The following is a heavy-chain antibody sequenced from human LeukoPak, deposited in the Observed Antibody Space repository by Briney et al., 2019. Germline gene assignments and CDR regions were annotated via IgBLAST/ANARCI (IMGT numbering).Heavy chain of an antibody. CDR3: ARDGDGESPYYMDV. CDR1: GFSFGNHA. D-gene: IGHD4-17*01. V-gene: IGHV3-48*01. Sequence: GGSLRLSCAASGFSFGNHAMIWVRQAAGKGLEWVSYISSSSSTIYYADSVKGRFTISRDNAKNSLYLQMNSLRAEDTAVYYCARDGDGESPYYMDVWGKGTTVTVSS. J-gene: IGHJ6*03. CDR2: ISSSSSTI.